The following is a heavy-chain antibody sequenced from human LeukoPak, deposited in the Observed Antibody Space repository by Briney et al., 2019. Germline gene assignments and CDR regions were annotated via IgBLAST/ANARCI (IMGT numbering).Heavy chain of an antibody. J-gene: IGHJ3*02. CDR3: ARGLVLADAFEI. D-gene: IGHD2-15*01. CDR2: ISSSSSYI. Sequence: GGSLRLSCAASGFTFSSYSMNWVRQAPGKGLEWVSSISSSSSYIYYADSVKGRFTISRDNAKNSLYLQMNSLRAEDTAVYYCARGLVLADAFEIWGQGTMVTVSS. CDR1: GFTFSSYS. V-gene: IGHV3-21*01.